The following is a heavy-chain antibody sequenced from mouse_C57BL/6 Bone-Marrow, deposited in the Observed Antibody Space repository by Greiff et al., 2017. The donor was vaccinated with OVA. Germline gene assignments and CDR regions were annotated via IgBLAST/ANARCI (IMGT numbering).Heavy chain of an antibody. V-gene: IGHV1-63*01. CDR3: ARGGEWDSYFDV. Sequence: QVQLQQSGAELVRPGTSVKMSCKASGYTFTNYWIGWAKQRPGHGLEWIGDIYPVGGYTNYNEKFKGKATLTADKSSSTAYMQISSLTSEDTAIYYCARGGEWDSYFDVWGTGTTLTVSS. CDR2: IYPVGGYT. D-gene: IGHD1-3*01. J-gene: IGHJ1*03. CDR1: GYTFTNYW.